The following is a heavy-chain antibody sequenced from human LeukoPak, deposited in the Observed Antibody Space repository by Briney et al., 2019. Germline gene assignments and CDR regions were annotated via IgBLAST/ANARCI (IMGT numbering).Heavy chain of an antibody. Sequence: PPQTLSLTCTVSGGSLRNSYWSWIRQPAGKGLEWVGRLFTTVSTNYNPSLKSRVNMSIDTSKNQFSLKMTSVTAADTAVYYCARDGVRLTNLVARPFHPWGQGTLVIVSS. CDR3: ARDGVRLTNLVARPFHP. J-gene: IGHJ1*01. CDR2: LFTTVST. D-gene: IGHD3-10*01. CDR1: GGSLRNSY. V-gene: IGHV4-4*07.